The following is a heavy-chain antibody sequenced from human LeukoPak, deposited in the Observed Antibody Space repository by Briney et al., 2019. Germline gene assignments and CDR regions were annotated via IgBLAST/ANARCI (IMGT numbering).Heavy chain of an antibody. J-gene: IGHJ3*02. CDR3: AGGPSGADVWGAFDI. CDR1: GGSLSGYY. D-gene: IGHD3-16*01. Sequence: PSETLSLTCVVSGGSLSGYYWTWIRQPPGKGLEWIGEINHRGSTKYNPSLKSRVTISEDTSKIQLSLKLSSVTAADTAVYYCAGGPSGADVWGAFDIWGQGTVVTVSS. CDR2: INHRGST. V-gene: IGHV4-34*01.